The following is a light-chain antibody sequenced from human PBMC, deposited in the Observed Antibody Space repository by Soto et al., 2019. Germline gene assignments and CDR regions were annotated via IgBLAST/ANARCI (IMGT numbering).Light chain of an antibody. CDR1: SSNIGSNI. CDR2: SNN. Sequence: QSVLTQPPSASGTPGQRVTISCSGSSSNIGSNIVNWYQQLPGTAPKLLIYSNNQRHSGVPDRFSGSKSGTSASLAISGLQSEDEADYYCATWDDTLDGPVFGGGTKVTVL. V-gene: IGLV1-44*01. CDR3: ATWDDTLDGPV. J-gene: IGLJ3*02.